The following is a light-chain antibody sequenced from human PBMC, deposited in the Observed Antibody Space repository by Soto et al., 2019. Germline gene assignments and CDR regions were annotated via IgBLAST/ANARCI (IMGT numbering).Light chain of an antibody. J-gene: IGKJ2*01. Sequence: EFVLTQSPGTLSLSPGERATLSCRTSQSARSTYLAWYQQKPGQPPRLLIFATSSRATGIPDRFSGSGSGTDFTLTISRLEPEDFAVYYCQEYGGSPLYAFGQGTTREIK. CDR2: ATS. V-gene: IGKV3-20*01. CDR3: QEYGGSPLYA. CDR1: QSARSTY.